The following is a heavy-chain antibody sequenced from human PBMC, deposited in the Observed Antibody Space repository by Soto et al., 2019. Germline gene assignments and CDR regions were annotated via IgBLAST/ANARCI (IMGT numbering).Heavy chain of an antibody. CDR3: AKLGEAYADPSAWFDP. V-gene: IGHV3-23*01. J-gene: IGHJ5*02. CDR2: ISGSGGST. Sequence: AGGSLRLSCAASGFTFSSYAMSWVRQAPGKGLEWVSAISGSGGSTYYADSVKGRFTISRDNSKNTLYLQMNSLRAEDTAVYYCAKLGEAYADPSAWFDPWGQGTLVTVSS. CDR1: GFTFSSYA. D-gene: IGHD2-8*01.